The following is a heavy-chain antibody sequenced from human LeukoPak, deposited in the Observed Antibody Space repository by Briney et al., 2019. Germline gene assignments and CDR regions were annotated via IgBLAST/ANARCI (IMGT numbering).Heavy chain of an antibody. CDR2: ISGYNGNT. J-gene: IGHJ4*02. Sequence: AASVKVSCKASGYTFTSYGISWVRQAPGQGLEWMGWISGYNGNTNYAQKLQGRVTMTTDTSTSTAYMELRSLRSDDTAVYYCARSRGELLWFGELLIDYWGQGTLVTVSS. V-gene: IGHV1-18*01. CDR1: GYTFTSYG. D-gene: IGHD3-10*01. CDR3: ARSRGELLWFGELLIDY.